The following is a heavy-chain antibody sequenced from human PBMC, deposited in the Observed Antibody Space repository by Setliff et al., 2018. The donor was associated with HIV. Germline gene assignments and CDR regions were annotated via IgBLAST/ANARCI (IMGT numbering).Heavy chain of an antibody. V-gene: IGHV1-69*13. CDR2: IIPIFNTA. D-gene: IGHD3-10*02. J-gene: IGHJ6*03. Sequence: SVKVSCKTSGVSFSSYAISWVRQAPGQGLEWMGGIIPIFNTANYAQKFQGRVTITADESTSTAYMELSSLRSEDTAVYYCARIVRPSYYYYYYMDVWGKGTTVTVSS. CDR1: GVSFSSYA. CDR3: ARIVRPSYYYYYYMDV.